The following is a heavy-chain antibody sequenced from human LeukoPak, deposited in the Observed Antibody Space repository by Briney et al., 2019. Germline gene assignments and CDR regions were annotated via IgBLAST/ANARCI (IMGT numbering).Heavy chain of an antibody. CDR3: ATAPILRGEGGEHYKYGMDV. D-gene: IGHD2-2*02. Sequence: PSGTLSLTCAVSVGSISSGNWWRWVRPSPGKLLEGIGEIYHNGTPNYSTSLKGRVTISADTFKNPFSLKLTTVTAADTAVYYCATAPILRGEGGEHYKYGMDVWGQGTTVIVSS. J-gene: IGHJ6*02. CDR2: IYHNGTP. CDR1: VGSISSGNW. V-gene: IGHV4-4*02.